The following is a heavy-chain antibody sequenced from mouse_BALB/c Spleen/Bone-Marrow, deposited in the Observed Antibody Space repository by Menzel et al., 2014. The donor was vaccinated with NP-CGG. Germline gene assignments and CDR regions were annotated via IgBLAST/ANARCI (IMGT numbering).Heavy chain of an antibody. Sequence: QVTLKVCGPGILQPSQTLSLTCSFSGFSLNTSGMGVSWIRQPSGKGLEWLAHIYWDDDKRYNPSLKSRLAISKDTSSNQVFLKITGVDTADTATYYCSRRVYGNYYFGYWGQGTTLTVSS. CDR1: GFSLNTSGMG. V-gene: IGHV8-12*01. J-gene: IGHJ2*01. D-gene: IGHD2-1*01. CDR2: IYWDDDK. CDR3: SRRVYGNYYFGY.